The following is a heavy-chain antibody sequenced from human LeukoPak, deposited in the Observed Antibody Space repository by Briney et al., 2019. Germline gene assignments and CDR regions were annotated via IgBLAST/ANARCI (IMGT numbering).Heavy chain of an antibody. CDR2: ISGSGGRT. CDR3: AITLSFAEYFKY. J-gene: IGHJ1*01. Sequence: GGSLRLSCAASGFTFSSYAMSWVRQAPGKGLQWVSGISGSGGRTYYADSVKGRFTISRDNSKNTLYLQMNSLRTEDTAVYYCAITLSFAEYFKYWGQGTLVTVSS. D-gene: IGHD2/OR15-2a*01. CDR1: GFTFSSYA. V-gene: IGHV3-23*01.